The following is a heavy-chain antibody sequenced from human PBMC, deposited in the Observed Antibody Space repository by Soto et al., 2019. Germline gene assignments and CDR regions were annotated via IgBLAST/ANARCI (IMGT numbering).Heavy chain of an antibody. CDR3: ASPKGRVVVITTNGAFDI. CDR2: IIPIFGTA. J-gene: IGHJ3*02. CDR1: GGTFSSYA. V-gene: IGHV1-69*01. Sequence: QVQLVQSGAEVKKPGSSVKVSCKASGGTFSSYAISWVRQAPGQGLEWMGGIIPIFGTANYAQKFQGRVTITADESTSTAYMELSSLRSEDTAVYYCASPKGRVVVITTNGAFDIWGQGTMVTVSS. D-gene: IGHD3-22*01.